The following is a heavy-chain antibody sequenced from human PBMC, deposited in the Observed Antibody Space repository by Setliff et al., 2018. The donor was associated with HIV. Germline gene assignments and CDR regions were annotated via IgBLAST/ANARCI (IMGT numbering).Heavy chain of an antibody. V-gene: IGHV3-15*01. J-gene: IGHJ4*02. CDR2: IKNRANGGTT. CDR3: STDLPSSGFFPDY. Sequence: GGSLRLSCAASGFTFSDAWMSWVRQAPGKGLEWVSRIKNRANGGTTHYAAPVNGRFTISRDDSKNTLYLQMNSLKTEDTAVYYCSTDLPSSGFFPDYWGQGTLVTVSS. D-gene: IGHD6-19*01. CDR1: GFTFSDAW.